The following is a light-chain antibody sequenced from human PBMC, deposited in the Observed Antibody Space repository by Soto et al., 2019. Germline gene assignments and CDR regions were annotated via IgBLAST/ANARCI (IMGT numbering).Light chain of an antibody. CDR1: QSVSSY. Sequence: EIVLTQSPATLSLSPGERATLSCRASQSVSSYLAWYQQKPGQAPRLLIYDASNRATGIPARFSGSGSATDFTLTISSLEPKDFAVYYCQQRSNWPPFTFGQGTKLEIK. J-gene: IGKJ2*01. V-gene: IGKV3-11*01. CDR3: QQRSNWPPFT. CDR2: DAS.